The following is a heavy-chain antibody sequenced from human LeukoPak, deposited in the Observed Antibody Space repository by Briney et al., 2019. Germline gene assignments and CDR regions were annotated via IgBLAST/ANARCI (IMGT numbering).Heavy chain of an antibody. J-gene: IGHJ3*02. CDR1: GGSISSYY. CDR2: IYYSGST. Sequence: SETLSLTCTVSGGSISSYYWSWIRQPPGKALEWIGYIYYSGSTNYNPSLKSRVTISVDTSKNQFSLKLTSVTAADTAVYYCARDPVDYGGNSGAFDIWGQGTMVTVSS. CDR3: ARDPVDYGGNSGAFDI. V-gene: IGHV4-59*01. D-gene: IGHD4-17*01.